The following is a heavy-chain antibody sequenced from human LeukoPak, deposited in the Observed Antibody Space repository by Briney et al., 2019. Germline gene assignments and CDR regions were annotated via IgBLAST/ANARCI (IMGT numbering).Heavy chain of an antibody. CDR1: GGSFSGYY. J-gene: IGHJ4*02. CDR2: INHSGST. CDR3: ARDRSERFSYYFDY. V-gene: IGHV4-34*01. Sequence: SETLSLTCAVYGGSFSGYYWSWIRQPPGKGLEWSGEINHSGSTNYNPSLKSRVTISVDTSKNQLSLKLSSVTAADTAVYYCARDRSERFSYYFDYWGQGTLVTVSS. D-gene: IGHD3-16*02.